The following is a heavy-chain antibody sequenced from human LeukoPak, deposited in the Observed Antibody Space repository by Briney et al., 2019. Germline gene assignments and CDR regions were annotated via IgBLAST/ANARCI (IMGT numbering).Heavy chain of an antibody. CDR1: GFTFSSYA. V-gene: IGHV3-23*01. CDR3: ANGRPEDV. CDR2: SGTSGDT. J-gene: IGHJ6*04. Sequence: GESLRLSCAVSGFTFSSYAMSWVRQAPGRGLEWVSLSGTSGDTYYADSVKGRFTISRDISKNPLYLQMNSLRAEDTAVYYCANGRPEDVWGKGTTVTVSS.